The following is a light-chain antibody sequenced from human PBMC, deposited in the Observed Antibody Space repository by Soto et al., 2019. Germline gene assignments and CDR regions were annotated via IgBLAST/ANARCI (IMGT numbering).Light chain of an antibody. CDR1: QSVSNN. CDR3: QQYNNWPPWT. J-gene: IGKJ1*01. Sequence: EVVMTQSPATLSVSPGDRATLSCRTSQSVSNNLAWYQQKPGQGPRLLIYGASTRATGIPVRFSGSGSGTEFTLTISSLQSEEFAVYYCQQYNNWPPWTFGQGTKVEIK. CDR2: GAS. V-gene: IGKV3-15*01.